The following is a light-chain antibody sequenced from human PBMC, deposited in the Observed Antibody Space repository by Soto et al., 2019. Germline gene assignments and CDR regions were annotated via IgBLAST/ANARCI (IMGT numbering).Light chain of an antibody. Sequence: EIVLTESPDTLSFSPGERATLSCRTSQGVNSAYLAWYQQKPGQAPRLLIYGASYRATGIPDRFSASASGTECTLTISRLEPEDFEVYYCQQYGSSPLTFGGGTKVDIK. CDR1: QGVNSAY. CDR2: GAS. V-gene: IGKV3-20*01. J-gene: IGKJ4*01. CDR3: QQYGSSPLT.